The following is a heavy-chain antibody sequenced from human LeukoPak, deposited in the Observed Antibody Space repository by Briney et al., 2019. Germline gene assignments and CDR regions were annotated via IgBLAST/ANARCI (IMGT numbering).Heavy chain of an antibody. V-gene: IGHV3-43*01. CDR3: AKDYFYGSGSYLGSLLDY. J-gene: IGHJ4*02. CDR1: GFTFDDYT. CDR2: ISWDGGST. D-gene: IGHD3-10*01. Sequence: GGSLRLSCAASGFTFDDYTMHWVRQAPGKGLEWVSLISWDGGSTYYADSVKGRFTISRDNSKNSLYLQMNSLRTEDTALYYCAKDYFYGSGSYLGSLLDYWGQGTLVTVSS.